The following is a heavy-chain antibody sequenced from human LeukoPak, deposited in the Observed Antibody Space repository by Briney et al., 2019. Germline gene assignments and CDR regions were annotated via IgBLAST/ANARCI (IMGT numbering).Heavy chain of an antibody. CDR2: INHSGST. J-gene: IGHJ4*02. CDR3: AGDVLRYFDWLPSRGFDY. D-gene: IGHD3-9*01. Sequence: SETLSLTCAVYGGSFSGYYWSWIRQPPGKGLEWIGEINHSGSTNYNPSLKSRVTISVDTSKNQFSLKLSSVTAADTAVYYCAGDVLRYFDWLPSRGFDYWGQGTLVTVSS. V-gene: IGHV4-34*01. CDR1: GGSFSGYY.